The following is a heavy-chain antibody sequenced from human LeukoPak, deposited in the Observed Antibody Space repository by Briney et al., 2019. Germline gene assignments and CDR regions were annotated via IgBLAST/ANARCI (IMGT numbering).Heavy chain of an antibody. J-gene: IGHJ4*02. D-gene: IGHD3-10*01. Sequence: ASVKVSCKASGYTFTSYYMHWVRQAPGQGLEWMGIINPSGGSTSYAQKFQGRVTMTRDTSTSTVYMELSSLRSEDTAVYYCAITGADGSGSLIFDYWGQGTLVTVSS. CDR1: GYTFTSYY. CDR2: INPSGGST. CDR3: AITGADGSGSLIFDY. V-gene: IGHV1-46*01.